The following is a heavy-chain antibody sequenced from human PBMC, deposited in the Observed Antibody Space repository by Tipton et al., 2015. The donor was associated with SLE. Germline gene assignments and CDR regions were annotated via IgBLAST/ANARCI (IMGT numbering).Heavy chain of an antibody. D-gene: IGHD3-10*01. CDR1: GGSISSYY. Sequence: TLSLTCTVSGGSISSYYWSWIRQPPGKGLEWIGYVHYSGSTHYNPSLKSRVTISVDTSKNQFSLKLSSVTAADTAVYYCASGGSYYLDWGQGTLVTVSS. V-gene: IGHV4-59*01. J-gene: IGHJ4*02. CDR3: ASGGSYYLD. CDR2: VHYSGST.